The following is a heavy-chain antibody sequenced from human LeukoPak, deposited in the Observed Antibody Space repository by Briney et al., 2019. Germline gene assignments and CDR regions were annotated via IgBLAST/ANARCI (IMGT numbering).Heavy chain of an antibody. CDR2: MNPNSGNT. D-gene: IGHD1-26*01. CDR3: TTEEYTGSYYHI. V-gene: IGHV1-8*01. Sequence: ASVKVSCKASGYTFTSYDINWVRQATGQGLEWMGWMNPNSGNTGYAQKFQGRVTMTRNTSISTAYMELSSLRSEDTAVYYCTTEEYTGSYYHIWGQGTLVTVSS. CDR1: GYTFTSYD. J-gene: IGHJ4*02.